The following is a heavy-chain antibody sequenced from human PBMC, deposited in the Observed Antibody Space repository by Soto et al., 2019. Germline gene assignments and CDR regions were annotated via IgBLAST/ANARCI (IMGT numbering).Heavy chain of an antibody. CDR1: GFTFSSYG. D-gene: IGHD2-2*01. CDR2: ISYDGSNK. CDR3: AQERGAMYYYYYGMDV. J-gene: IGHJ6*02. V-gene: IGHV3-30*18. Sequence: QVQLVASGGGVVQPGRSLRLSCAASGFTFSSYGMHWVRQAPGKGLEWVAVISYDGSNKYYADSLKGRVTISRDNSKNXLYLQMNSLRAEDTAVYYCAQERGAMYYYYYGMDVWGQGTTVTVSS.